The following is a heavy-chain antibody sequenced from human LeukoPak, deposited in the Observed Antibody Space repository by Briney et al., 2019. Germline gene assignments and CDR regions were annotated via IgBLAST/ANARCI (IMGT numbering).Heavy chain of an antibody. CDR3: SGGFYFDF. CDR2: ISGSGGTT. V-gene: IGHV3-23*01. CDR1: GFTFSSYA. J-gene: IGHJ4*02. Sequence: GGSLRLSCAASGFTFSSYAMSWVRQAPGKGLEWVSSISGSGGTTYYADSVKGRFSISRDNSKNTEYMQMTSLRAEDTAVYYCSGGFYFDFWGQGTLVTVSS.